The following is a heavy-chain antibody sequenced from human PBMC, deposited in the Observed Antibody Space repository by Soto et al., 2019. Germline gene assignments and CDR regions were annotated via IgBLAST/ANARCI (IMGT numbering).Heavy chain of an antibody. D-gene: IGHD2-15*01. CDR1: GYSFSSYW. CDR3: ARLPPPYCSGGSCSSNWFDP. Sequence: GESLKISCKGSGYSFSSYWIGWVRQMPGKGLEWMGIIYAADSDTRYSPSFQGQVTISVDKSITTAYLQWSSLKASDTAMYYCARLPPPYCSGGSCSSNWFDPWGQGTLVTVSS. V-gene: IGHV5-51*01. CDR2: IYAADSDT. J-gene: IGHJ5*02.